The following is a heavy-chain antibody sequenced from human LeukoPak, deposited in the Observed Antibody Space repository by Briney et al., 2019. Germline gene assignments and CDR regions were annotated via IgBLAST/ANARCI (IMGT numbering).Heavy chain of an antibody. CDR1: GFTFSSYA. D-gene: IGHD1-14*01. V-gene: IGHV3-53*01. CDR3: ASATGPSPY. CDR2: IYSGGST. J-gene: IGHJ4*02. Sequence: PGGSLRLSCAASGFTFSSYAMSWVRQAPGKGLEWVSVIYSGGSTYYADSVKGRFTISRDNSKNTLYLQMNSLRAEDTAVYYCASATGPSPYWGQGTLVTVSS.